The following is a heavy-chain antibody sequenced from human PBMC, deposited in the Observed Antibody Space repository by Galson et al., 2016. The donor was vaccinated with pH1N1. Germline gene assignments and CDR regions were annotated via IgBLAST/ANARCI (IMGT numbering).Heavy chain of an antibody. J-gene: IGHJ3*02. V-gene: IGHV1-69*01. D-gene: IGHD5-18*01. CDR2: IIPIFGTA. CDR1: GGTFSSYA. CDR3: ASPSRPPREIHLWSPNDAFDI. Sequence: QSGAEVKKPGESLKISCKASGGTFSSYAINWVRQAPGQGLEWMGGIIPIFGTANYAQKFQGRVTITADESTSTAYMELSSLRSGDTAVYYCASPSRPPREIHLWSPNDAFDIWGQGTMVTVSS.